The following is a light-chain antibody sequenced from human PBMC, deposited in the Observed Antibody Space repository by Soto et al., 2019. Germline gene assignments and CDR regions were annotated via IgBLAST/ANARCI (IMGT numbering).Light chain of an antibody. Sequence: DIFVTQSPCTLSLSPVEGATLSCRASQSVSSSYLAWYQQKPGQAPRLLIYGASNRATGIPDRFSGSGSGTDFTLTISRLEPEDFAVYYCQQYSSSPLTFGGGTKVDIK. CDR1: QSVSSSY. J-gene: IGKJ4*01. V-gene: IGKV3-20*01. CDR2: GAS. CDR3: QQYSSSPLT.